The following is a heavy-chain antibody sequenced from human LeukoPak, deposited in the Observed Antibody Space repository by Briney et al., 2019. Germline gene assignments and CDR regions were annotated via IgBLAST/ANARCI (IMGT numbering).Heavy chain of an antibody. J-gene: IGHJ5*02. V-gene: IGHV3-74*01. D-gene: IGHD6-13*01. CDR3: ARAFEQHLVNWFDP. CDR1: GFTFSSYW. CDR2: INSDGGST. Sequence: GGSLRLSCAASGFTFSSYWMHWVRQAPGKGLVWVSRINSDGGSTSYADSVKGRFTISRDNAKNTLYLQMNSLRAEDTAVYYCARAFEQHLVNWFDPWGQGTLVTVSS.